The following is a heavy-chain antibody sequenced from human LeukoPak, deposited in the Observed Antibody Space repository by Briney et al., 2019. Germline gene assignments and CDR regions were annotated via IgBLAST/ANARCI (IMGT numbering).Heavy chain of an antibody. J-gene: IGHJ3*02. CDR3: ARGHSIAARYDAFDI. CDR2: ISSSGNTI. V-gene: IGHV3-48*03. CDR1: ELTFTNYE. D-gene: IGHD6-6*01. Sequence: GGSLRLSCAASELTFTNYELNWVRQAPGKGRDWVSYISSSGNTISYADSVKGRFTISRDNAKNSLYLQVISLRTDDTAVYYCARGHSIAARYDAFDIWGQGTMVTVSS.